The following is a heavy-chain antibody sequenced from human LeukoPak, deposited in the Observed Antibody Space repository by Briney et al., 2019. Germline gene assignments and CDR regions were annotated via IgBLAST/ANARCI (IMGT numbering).Heavy chain of an antibody. D-gene: IGHD4-17*01. CDR1: GGSFSGYY. V-gene: IGHV4-34*01. J-gene: IGHJ4*02. CDR3: AIPGANTVTTLDY. Sequence: SETLSLTCAVYGGSFSGYYWSWIRQPPGKGLEWIGEINHSGSTNYNPSLESRVTISVDTSKNQFSLKLSSVTAADTAVYYCAIPGANTVTTLDYWGQGTLVTVSS. CDR2: INHSGST.